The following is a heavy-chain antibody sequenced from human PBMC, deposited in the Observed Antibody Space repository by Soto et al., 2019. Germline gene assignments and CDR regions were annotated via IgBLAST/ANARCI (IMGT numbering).Heavy chain of an antibody. CDR1: GYSFTSYW. J-gene: IGHJ6*02. D-gene: IGHD3-16*01. V-gene: IGHV5-10-1*01. Sequence: EVQLVQSGAEVKKPGESLRISCKGSGYSFTSYWITWVRQMPGKGLEWMGRIDPSGSYTNYSPSFQGHVTISADKSSSTAYLQWSSLKAADTAMYYCARLAMASRRGYYGMDVWGQGTTVTVSS. CDR3: ARLAMASRRGYYGMDV. CDR2: IDPSGSYT.